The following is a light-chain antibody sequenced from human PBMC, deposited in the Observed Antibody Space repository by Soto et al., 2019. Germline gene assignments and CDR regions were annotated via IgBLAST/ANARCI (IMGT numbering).Light chain of an antibody. V-gene: IGKV1-27*01. CDR1: QDIGNF. Sequence: ILMTQSTSYLSAFVGDKVTITCRASQDIGNFLAWYQQYPGKVPKLLIYAASTLQSAVPSRFIGSGSGTDFTLTTSSLQLEYVATHYCQKCKVAPFTFRWRTTVDIK. J-gene: IGKJ4*02. CDR2: AAS. CDR3: QKCKVAPFT.